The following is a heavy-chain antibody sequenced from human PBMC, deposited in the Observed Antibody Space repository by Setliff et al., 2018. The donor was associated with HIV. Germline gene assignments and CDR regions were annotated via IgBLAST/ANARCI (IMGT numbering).Heavy chain of an antibody. D-gene: IGHD2-21*01. Sequence: GGSLRLSCAASGFMFGVDWMSWVRQTPGKGLEWVASVTPDGGDKYYANSMRGRFTISRNNGKNAVYLQMNSLTAEDTALYYCVRDLARVIAHWGQGTLVTVSS. J-gene: IGHJ4*02. CDR1: GFMFGVDW. CDR3: VRDLARVIAH. CDR2: VTPDGGDK. V-gene: IGHV3-7*01.